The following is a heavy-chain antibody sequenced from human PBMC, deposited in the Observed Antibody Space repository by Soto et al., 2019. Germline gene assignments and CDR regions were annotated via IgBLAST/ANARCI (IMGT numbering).Heavy chain of an antibody. CDR2: INPNSGGT. CDR3: ARGVGEWGLRFLEWNLDY. J-gene: IGHJ4*02. V-gene: IGHV1-2*02. D-gene: IGHD3-3*01. Sequence: QVQLVQSGAEVKKPGASVKVSCKASGYTFTGYYMHWVRQAPGQGLEWMGWINPNSGGTNYAQKFQGRVTMTRDTSISTAYMELSRLRSDDTAVYYWARGVGEWGLRFLEWNLDYWGQGTLVTVSS. CDR1: GYTFTGYY.